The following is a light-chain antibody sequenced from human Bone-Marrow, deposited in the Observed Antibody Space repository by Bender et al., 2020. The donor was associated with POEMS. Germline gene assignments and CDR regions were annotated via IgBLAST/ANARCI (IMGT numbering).Light chain of an antibody. V-gene: IGLV2-23*02. Sequence: QSTLTQPASVSGSPGQSVTISCTGTSNDIGSFVHVSWYQQHPGKVPNLIIYEVSQRPSGVSNRFSASKSGNTASLTISGLQAEDEADYYCFSYAYTITFAFGGGTKLTVL. J-gene: IGLJ2*01. CDR3: FSYAYTITFA. CDR1: SNDIGSFVH. CDR2: EVS.